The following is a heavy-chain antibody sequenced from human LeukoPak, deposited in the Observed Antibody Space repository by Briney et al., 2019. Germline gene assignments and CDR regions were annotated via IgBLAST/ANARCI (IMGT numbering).Heavy chain of an antibody. CDR3: AKDPSTRSVWYFDY. J-gene: IGHJ4*02. Sequence: GGSLRLSCAASGFTFSSYGMHWVRQAPGKGLEWVAFIRYDGSNKYYADSVKGRFTISGDNSKNTLYLQMNSLRAEDTAVYYCAKDPSTRSVWYFDYWGQGTLVTVSS. CDR1: GFTFSSYG. V-gene: IGHV3-30*02. CDR2: IRYDGSNK. D-gene: IGHD1-26*01.